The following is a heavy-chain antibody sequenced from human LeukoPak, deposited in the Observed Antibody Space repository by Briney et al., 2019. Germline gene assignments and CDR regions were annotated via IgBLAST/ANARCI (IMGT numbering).Heavy chain of an antibody. CDR3: ARDFRDRSMPIDF. CDR1: GFTFSDYY. D-gene: IGHD2/OR15-2a*01. Sequence: GGSLRLSCAASGFTFSDYYMSWIRQAPGKGREWLSYISSNAISTHYADSVKGRFTISRDNTKNSLYLQMNSLRAEDTAVYYCARDFRDRSMPIDFWGQGTLVTVSS. J-gene: IGHJ4*02. V-gene: IGHV3-11*01. CDR2: ISSNAIST.